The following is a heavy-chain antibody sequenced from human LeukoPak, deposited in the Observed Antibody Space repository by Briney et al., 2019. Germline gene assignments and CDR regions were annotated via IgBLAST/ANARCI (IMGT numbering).Heavy chain of an antibody. CDR2: INPNSGVT. CDR1: GYTFTDYY. CDR3: ARDGEDTAMWMFDP. V-gene: IGHV1-2*02. D-gene: IGHD5-18*01. Sequence: ASVKVSCKASGYTFTDYYIHWVRQAPGQGLEWMGWINPNSGVTNYAQKFQGRVTMTRDTSITTAYMELSRLRSDDTAVYYCARDGEDTAMWMFDPWGQGTLVTVSS. J-gene: IGHJ5*02.